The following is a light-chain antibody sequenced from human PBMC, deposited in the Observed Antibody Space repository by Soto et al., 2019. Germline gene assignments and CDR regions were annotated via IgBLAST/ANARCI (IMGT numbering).Light chain of an antibody. CDR3: QQYGSSPTWT. Sequence: ESVLTQSPGTLSLSPGERASLSCRASQSVGSNYLAWYQQKPGQAPRLLIYGASTRATGIPDRFSGSGSGTDFTLTISRLESEDSAVYYCQQYGSSPTWTFGQGTKVDIK. J-gene: IGKJ1*01. V-gene: IGKV3-20*01. CDR1: QSVGSNY. CDR2: GAS.